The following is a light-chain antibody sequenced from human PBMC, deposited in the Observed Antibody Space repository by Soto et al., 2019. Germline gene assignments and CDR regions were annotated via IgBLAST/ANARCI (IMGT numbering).Light chain of an antibody. V-gene: IGKV1-27*01. J-gene: IGKJ3*01. Sequence: QMTQSPSSLSASVGDRVTITCRASQDIRNYLAWYQQRPGKVPTLLIYGASSLQSGVPSRFSGSGSGTDYTLTISSLQPEDVATYYCHSYNTAAFTFGPGTKVDIK. CDR3: HSYNTAAFT. CDR2: GAS. CDR1: QDIRNY.